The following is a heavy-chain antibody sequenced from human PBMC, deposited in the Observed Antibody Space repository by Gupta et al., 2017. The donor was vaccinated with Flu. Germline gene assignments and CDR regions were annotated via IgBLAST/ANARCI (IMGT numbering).Heavy chain of an antibody. CDR2: IIPILGIA. CDR3: ARDGPYKYCSSTSCYPNLLNYYYYGMDV. Sequence: QVQLVQSGAEVKKPGSSVKVSCKASGGTFSSYTISWVRQAPGQGLEWMGRIIPILGIANYAQKFQGRVTITADKSTSTAYMELSSLRSEDTAVYYCARDGPYKYCSSTSCYPNLLNYYYYGMDVWGQGTTVTVSS. J-gene: IGHJ6*02. D-gene: IGHD2-2*01. CDR1: GGTFSSYT. V-gene: IGHV1-69*08.